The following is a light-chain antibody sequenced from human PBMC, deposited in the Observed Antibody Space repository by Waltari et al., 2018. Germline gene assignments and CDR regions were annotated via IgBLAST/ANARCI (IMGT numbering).Light chain of an antibody. V-gene: IGLV2-11*01. Sequence: QSALTQPRSVSGSPGQSVTISCTGTSGDVGGYNFVSWYQHHPGKAPKVLIYDVNERPSGVPDRCACSKSGNTASLTISGLQPEDEADYYCCSYAGSYTLIFGGGTKLTVL. CDR1: SGDVGGYNF. J-gene: IGLJ2*01. CDR2: DVN. CDR3: CSYAGSYTLI.